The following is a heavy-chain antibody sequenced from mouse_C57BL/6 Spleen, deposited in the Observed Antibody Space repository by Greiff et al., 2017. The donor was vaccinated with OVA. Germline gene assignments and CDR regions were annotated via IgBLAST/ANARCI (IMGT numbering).Heavy chain of an antibody. CDR2: IDPSDSET. D-gene: IGHD1-1*01. J-gene: IGHJ1*03. CDR1: GYTFTSYW. V-gene: IGHV1-52*01. Sequence: QVQLQQPGAELVRPGSSVKLSCKASGYTFTSYWMHWVKQRPIQGLEWIGNIDPSDSETHNNQKFKDKATLTVDKSSSTAYMQLSSLTSEDSAVYYCARALITTVVATDYFDVWGTGTTVTVSS. CDR3: ARALITTVVATDYFDV.